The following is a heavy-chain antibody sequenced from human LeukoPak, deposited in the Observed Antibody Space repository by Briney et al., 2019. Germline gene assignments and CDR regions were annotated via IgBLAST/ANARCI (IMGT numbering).Heavy chain of an antibody. V-gene: IGHV3-66*02. CDR3: ARWDGVWRGPYYNGFFEY. CDR1: TLILSDKY. J-gene: IGHJ4*02. D-gene: IGHD3-10*01. Sequence: GGSLRLACAASTLILSDKYMSWVSQAPGKGLDWVSVIYSGGTTYYPDSVWGRFTISRDHAKKPLYLLMNSLRADDTAVYYCARWDGVWRGPYYNGFFEYWGQGTLVTVCS. CDR2: IYSGGTT.